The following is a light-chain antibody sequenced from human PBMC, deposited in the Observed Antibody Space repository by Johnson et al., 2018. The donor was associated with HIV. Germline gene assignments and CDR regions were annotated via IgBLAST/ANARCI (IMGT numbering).Light chain of an antibody. Sequence: QSVLTQPPSVSAAPGQKVTISCSGSSSNIGKNYVSWYQQLPGTAPKLLIFDNHKRPSGIPDRFSGSKSGTSATLGITGLQTGDEADYYCGTGDSSLSSYVFGAGTEVTVL. J-gene: IGLJ1*01. V-gene: IGLV1-51*01. CDR3: GTGDSSLSSYV. CDR2: DNH. CDR1: SSNIGKNY.